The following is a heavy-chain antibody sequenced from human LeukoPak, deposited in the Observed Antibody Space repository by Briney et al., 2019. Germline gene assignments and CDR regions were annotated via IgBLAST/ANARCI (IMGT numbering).Heavy chain of an antibody. J-gene: IGHJ5*02. Sequence: PSETLSLTCTVSGDSFSGFYCSWIRHPPGKRLEWIGYIYHTGTTNYSPSLKSRVTIPLDTSKDNCSLKLNSVTAADTAVYYCARHESYLNWFDPWGQGTLVTVSS. CDR3: ARHESYLNWFDP. CDR2: IYHTGTT. CDR1: GDSFSGFY. V-gene: IGHV4-59*08.